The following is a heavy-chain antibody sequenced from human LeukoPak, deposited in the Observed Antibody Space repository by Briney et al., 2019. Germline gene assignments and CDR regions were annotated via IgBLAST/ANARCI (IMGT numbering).Heavy chain of an antibody. CDR3: ARRSGYFYYFDS. V-gene: IGHV3-23*01. Sequence: QPGGSPRLSCAASGFTFSSYAMSWVRQAPGKGLEWVSVISGSGGSTYYADSVKGRFTISRGNSENTLYLQMNSLRAEDTAVYYCARRSGYFYYFDSWGQGTLVTVSS. J-gene: IGHJ4*02. CDR2: ISGSGGST. CDR1: GFTFSSYA. D-gene: IGHD3-3*01.